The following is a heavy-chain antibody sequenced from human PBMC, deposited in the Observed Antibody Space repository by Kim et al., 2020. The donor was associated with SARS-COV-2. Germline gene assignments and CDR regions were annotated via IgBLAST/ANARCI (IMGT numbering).Heavy chain of an antibody. CDR1: GYTFTSYG. Sequence: ASVKVSCKASGYTFTSYGISWVRQAPGQGLEWMGWISAYNGNTNYAQKLQGRVTMTTDTSTSTAYMELRSLRSDDTAVYYCARESVAGGNLSGYDLSVIDYWGQGTLVTVSS. V-gene: IGHV1-18*04. CDR3: ARESVAGGNLSGYDLSVIDY. J-gene: IGHJ4*02. CDR2: ISAYNGNT. D-gene: IGHD5-12*01.